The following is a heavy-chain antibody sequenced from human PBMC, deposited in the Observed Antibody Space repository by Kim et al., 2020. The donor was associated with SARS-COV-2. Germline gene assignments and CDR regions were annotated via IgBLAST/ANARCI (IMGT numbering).Heavy chain of an antibody. CDR3: ARTGTVTTRGDDFWFDP. V-gene: IGHV4-30-2*04. J-gene: IGHJ5*02. Sequence: KSRVTISVDTSKNQFSLKLSSVTAADPAVYYCARTGTVTTRGDDFWFDPWGQGTLVTVSS. D-gene: IGHD4-17*01.